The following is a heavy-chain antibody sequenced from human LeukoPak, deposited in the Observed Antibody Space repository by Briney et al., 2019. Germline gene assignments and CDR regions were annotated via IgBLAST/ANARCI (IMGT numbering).Heavy chain of an antibody. CDR2: INHSGST. CDR3: ARASVTTSYYYYYYMDV. CDR1: GGSFSGYY. D-gene: IGHD4-17*01. V-gene: IGHV4-34*01. Sequence: SGTLSLTCAVYGGSFSGYYWSWIRQPPEKGLEWIGEINHSGSTNYNPSLKSRVTISVDTSKNQFSLKLSSVTAADTAVCYCARASVTTSYYYYYYMDVWGKGTTVTVSS. J-gene: IGHJ6*03.